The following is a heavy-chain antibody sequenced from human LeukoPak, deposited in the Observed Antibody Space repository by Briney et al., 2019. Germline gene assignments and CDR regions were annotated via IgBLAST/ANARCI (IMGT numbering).Heavy chain of an antibody. V-gene: IGHV4-59*01. CDR2: IYYSGST. D-gene: IGHD4-17*01. J-gene: IGHJ3*02. CDR3: ARGPTYGDYSEGVFDI. Sequence: SETLSLTCTVSGGSLSGYYWSWIRQPPGKGLEWIGYIYYSGSTNYNPSLMSRVTISLDASKNQFSLKLGSVTAADTAVYYCARGPTYGDYSEGVFDIWGQGTMVTVSS. CDR1: GGSLSGYY.